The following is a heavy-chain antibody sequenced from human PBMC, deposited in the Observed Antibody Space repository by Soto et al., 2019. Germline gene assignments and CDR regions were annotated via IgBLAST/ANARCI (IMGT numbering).Heavy chain of an antibody. D-gene: IGHD3-9*01. CDR3: TRSIGPGFCSSFAY. CDR1: GFTFDDYA. CDR2: ISWNRGII. Sequence: EVQLVESGGGLVQPGRSLRLSCVASGFTFDDYAFHWVRQAPGKGLEWVSGISWNRGIIGYADSVQGRFTISRDNAKKSLYLQMNRLRGEDTAFYYCTRSIGPGFCSSFAYFGEESVVTVSS. V-gene: IGHV3-9*01. J-gene: IGHJ4*02.